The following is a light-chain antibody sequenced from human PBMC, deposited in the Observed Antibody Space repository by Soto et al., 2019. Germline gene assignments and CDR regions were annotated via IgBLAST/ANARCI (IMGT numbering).Light chain of an antibody. CDR1: QSINTW. V-gene: IGKV1-5*03. CDR2: KAS. J-gene: IGKJ2*01. CDR3: QQYNSYST. Sequence: DIKMTQSPSTLSASVGDRVTITCRASQSINTWLAWYQQKPGEAPKLLIYKASSLESGVPSRFSGSGSGTDFTLTISSLQPDDFATYYCQQYNSYSTFGQGTKLDIK.